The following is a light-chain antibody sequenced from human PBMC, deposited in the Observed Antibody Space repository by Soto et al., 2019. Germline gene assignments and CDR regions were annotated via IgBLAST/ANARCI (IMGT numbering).Light chain of an antibody. V-gene: IGKV1-5*01. J-gene: IGKJ4*01. CDR3: QQYSSYSPHT. CDR1: QSISTW. Sequence: ITKCCSTGPGSVGDSGNSAWQASQSISTWLAWYQQKPGKAPKLLIYDAYSLESGTPSRFSGRRSGTEFTLTIVSVQPEDVATVYCQQYSSYSPHTFGGGTKVDIK. CDR2: DAY.